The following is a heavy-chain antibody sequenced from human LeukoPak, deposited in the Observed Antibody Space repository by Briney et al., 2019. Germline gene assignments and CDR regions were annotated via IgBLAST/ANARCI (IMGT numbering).Heavy chain of an antibody. V-gene: IGHV4-34*01. D-gene: IGHD7-27*01. J-gene: IGHJ4*02. CDR3: ARGALGINY. CDR1: GGSFSGYY. CDR2: INHSGST. Sequence: SETLSLTCAVYGGSFSGYYWSWIRQPPGKGLEWIGEINHSGSTNYNPSLKSRVTISVDTSKNQFSLKLSSVTAADTAVHYCARGALGINYWGQGTLVTVSS.